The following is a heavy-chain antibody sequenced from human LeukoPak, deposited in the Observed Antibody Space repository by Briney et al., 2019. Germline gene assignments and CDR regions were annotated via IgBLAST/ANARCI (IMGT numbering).Heavy chain of an antibody. V-gene: IGHV4-34*01. D-gene: IGHD5-24*01. Sequence: SETLSLTCAVYGGSFSGYYWSWIRQPPGKGLEWIGEINHSGSTNYNPSLKSRVTISVDTSKNQFSLKLSSVTAADTAVYYCARRGDGYNFRYWGQGTLVTVSS. CDR2: INHSGST. CDR1: GGSFSGYY. CDR3: ARRGDGYNFRY. J-gene: IGHJ4*02.